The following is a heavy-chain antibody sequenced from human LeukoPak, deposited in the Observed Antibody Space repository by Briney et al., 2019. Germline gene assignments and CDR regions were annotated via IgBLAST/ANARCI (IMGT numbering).Heavy chain of an antibody. CDR2: INPNSGGT. J-gene: IGHJ4*02. Sequence: APVKVSCKASGYTFTGYYMHWVRQAPGQGLEWMGWINPNSGGTNYAQKFQGWVTMTRDTSISTAYMELSRLRSDDTAVYYCARGVSPAWGWPRTRTYYFDYWGQGTLVTVSS. D-gene: IGHD6-19*01. V-gene: IGHV1-2*04. CDR1: GYTFTGYY. CDR3: ARGVSPAWGWPRTRTYYFDY.